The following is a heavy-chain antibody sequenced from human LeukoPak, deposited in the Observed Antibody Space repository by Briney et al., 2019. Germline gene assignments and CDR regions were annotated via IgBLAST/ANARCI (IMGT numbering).Heavy chain of an antibody. J-gene: IGHJ5*02. Sequence: PSETLSLTCAVYGGSFSGDYWSWIRQPPGKGLEWIGEINHSGSTNYNPSLKSRVTISVDTSKNQFSLKLSSVTAADTAVYYCASGRRITIFGVVIGRHNWFDPWGQGTLVTVSS. V-gene: IGHV4-34*01. CDR3: ASGRRITIFGVVIGRHNWFDP. CDR1: GGSFSGDY. CDR2: INHSGST. D-gene: IGHD3-3*01.